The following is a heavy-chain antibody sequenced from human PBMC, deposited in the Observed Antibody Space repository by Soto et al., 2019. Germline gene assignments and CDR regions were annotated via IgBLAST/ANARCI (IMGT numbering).Heavy chain of an antibody. J-gene: IGHJ6*03. V-gene: IGHV3-9*01. CDR2: ISWNSGSI. CDR1: GFTFDDYA. D-gene: IGHD6-13*01. Sequence: GGSLRLSCAASGFTFDDYAMHWVRQAPGKGLEWVSGISWNSGSIGYADSVKGRFTISRDNAKNSLYLQMNSLRAEDTALYYCAKDIMSPPAAGRTNYYYYMDVWGKGTTVTVSS. CDR3: AKDIMSPPAAGRTNYYYYMDV.